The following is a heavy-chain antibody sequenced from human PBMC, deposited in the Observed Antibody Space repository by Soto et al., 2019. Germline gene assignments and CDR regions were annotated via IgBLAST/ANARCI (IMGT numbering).Heavy chain of an antibody. V-gene: IGHV4-34*01. J-gene: IGHJ5*02. CDR2: INHSGST. CDR3: ARVGPWVPYYYDSSPYTFENWFDP. D-gene: IGHD3-22*01. Sequence: PSETLSLTCAVYVGSFSGYYWSWIRQPPGKGLEWIGEINHSGSTYYNPSLNSRVTLSIDMTNNHVSLILNSVTAADTAVYYCARVGPWVPYYYDSSPYTFENWFDPWGQGTLVTVSS. CDR1: VGSFSGYY.